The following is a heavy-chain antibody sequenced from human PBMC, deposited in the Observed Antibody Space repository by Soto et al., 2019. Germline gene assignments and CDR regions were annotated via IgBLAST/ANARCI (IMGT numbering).Heavy chain of an antibody. V-gene: IGHV1-8*01. D-gene: IGHD3-16*01. CDR2: MNPDSGNT. Sequence: QVQLVQSGAEVKKPGASVKVSCKASGYTFTNYDIHWVRQATGQGLEWMGWMNPDSGNTGQSKQFQGRVTMTRDTSISPAYMEMSSLRSEDTAVYYCARGRFRRTRFDPWGQGTLVTVSS. CDR1: GYTFTNYD. CDR3: ARGRFRRTRFDP. J-gene: IGHJ5*02.